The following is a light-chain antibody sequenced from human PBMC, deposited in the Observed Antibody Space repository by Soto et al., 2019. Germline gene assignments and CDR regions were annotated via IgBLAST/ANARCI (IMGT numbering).Light chain of an antibody. Sequence: EIVLTQSPGTLSLSPGERATLSCRASQSVSSSYLAWYQQKPGQAPRLPIYGASSRATGIPDRFSGSGSETGFTLPISRLEPEDFAVYYCQQYGSSSWTFGQGTKVEIE. V-gene: IGKV3-20*01. CDR3: QQYGSSSWT. CDR1: QSVSSSY. J-gene: IGKJ1*01. CDR2: GAS.